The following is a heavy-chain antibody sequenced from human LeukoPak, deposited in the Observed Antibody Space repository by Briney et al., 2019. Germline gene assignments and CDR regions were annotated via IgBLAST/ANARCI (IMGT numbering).Heavy chain of an antibody. CDR1: GGSISTTSDY. V-gene: IGHV4-39*01. J-gene: IGHJ5*02. CDR2: IFHSGST. CDR3: AKHVARGSVSYFVT. Sequence: SETLSLTCTVSGGSISTTSDYCGWIRQPPGKGREWIGSIFHSGSTFYNPSLKRRITISVDTSKNQFSLKLSSVTAADTAVYYCAKHVARGSVSYFVTWGQGTLVTVSS. D-gene: IGHD1-26*01.